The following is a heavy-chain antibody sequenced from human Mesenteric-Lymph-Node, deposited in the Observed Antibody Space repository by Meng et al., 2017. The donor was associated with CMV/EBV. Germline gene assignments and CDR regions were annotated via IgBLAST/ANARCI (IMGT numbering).Heavy chain of an antibody. CDR3: ARVGVYNLWFEGWFDP. CDR2: INTNTGNP. D-gene: IGHD3-10*01. V-gene: IGHV7-4-1*02. Sequence: SGYTFTSYAMNWVRQAPGQGLEWMGWINTNTGNPTYAQGFTGRFVFSLDTSVSTAYLQISSLKAEDTAVYYCARVGVYNLWFEGWFDPWGQGTLVTVSS. J-gene: IGHJ5*02. CDR1: GYTFTSYA.